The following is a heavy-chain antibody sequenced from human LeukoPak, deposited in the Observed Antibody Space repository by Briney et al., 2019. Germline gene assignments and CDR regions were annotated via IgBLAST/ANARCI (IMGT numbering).Heavy chain of an antibody. CDR3: TSPALDFDFWIVYYSV. Sequence: GGSLRHSCTVSGFILSDSAIHSVGQAAGPGLEWVGRIRSKANGDEPAYAASVKGRFTISRDDSKQTAYLQMDSLKPEHAAVYHCTSPALDFDFWIVYYSVWGRGAQVTVSP. V-gene: IGHV3-73*01. CDR1: GFILSDSA. CDR2: IRSKANGDEP. D-gene: IGHD3-3*01. J-gene: IGHJ4*01.